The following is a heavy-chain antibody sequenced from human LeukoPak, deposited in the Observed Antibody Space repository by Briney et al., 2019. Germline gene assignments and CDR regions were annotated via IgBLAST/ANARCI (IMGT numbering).Heavy chain of an antibody. D-gene: IGHD3/OR15-3a*01. V-gene: IGHV1-8*02. Sequence: ASVKVSCKASGYSFTTYDINWVRQAPGQGLEWMGWMNPNTGDTGYAQKFEGRVTMTRDTSISTAYMELSSLTSEDTAIYYCARLGLDWFHYYYLDVWGKGTTVTVSS. J-gene: IGHJ6*03. CDR2: MNPNTGDT. CDR1: GYSFTTYD. CDR3: ARLGLDWFHYYYLDV.